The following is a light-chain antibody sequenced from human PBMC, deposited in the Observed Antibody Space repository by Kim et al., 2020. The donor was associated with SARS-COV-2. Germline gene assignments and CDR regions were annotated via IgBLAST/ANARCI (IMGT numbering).Light chain of an antibody. J-gene: IGLJ1*01. CDR1: GPKRGAGEE. CDR3: QSYDSSLSGSYV. Sequence: GTGSGPKRGAGEEVPWYQQLPGTAPKLLISGNSNRPSGVPDRFSGSKSGTSASLAITGLQAEDEADYYCQSYDSSLSGSYVFGTGTKVTVL. V-gene: IGLV1-40*01. CDR2: GNS.